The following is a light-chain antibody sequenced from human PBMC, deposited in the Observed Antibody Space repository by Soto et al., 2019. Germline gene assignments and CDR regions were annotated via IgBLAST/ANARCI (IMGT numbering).Light chain of an antibody. Sequence: QSALAQPASVSGSFGQSITISCSGTNTDLGVSGYVSWYQHHPGKAPKLLIYDVNNRPSGISDRFSGSKSGDTASLTISGLQAEDEADYFCFSKISGFVYGFGTGTKVTVL. CDR3: FSKISGFVYG. J-gene: IGLJ1*01. CDR2: DVN. V-gene: IGLV2-14*01. CDR1: NTDLGVSGY.